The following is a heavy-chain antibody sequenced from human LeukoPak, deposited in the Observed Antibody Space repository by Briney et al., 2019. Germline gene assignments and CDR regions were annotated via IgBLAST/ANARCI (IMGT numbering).Heavy chain of an antibody. CDR2: FDPEDGET. CDR1: GYTLTELS. V-gene: IGHV1-24*01. CDR3: ARVKDWLTAFDI. Sequence: ASVKVSCKVSGYTLTELSMHWVRQAPGKGLEWMGGFDPEDGETIYAQKFQGRVTMTTDTSTSTAYMELRSLRSDDTAVYYCARVKDWLTAFDIWGQGTMVTVSS. D-gene: IGHD3-9*01. J-gene: IGHJ3*02.